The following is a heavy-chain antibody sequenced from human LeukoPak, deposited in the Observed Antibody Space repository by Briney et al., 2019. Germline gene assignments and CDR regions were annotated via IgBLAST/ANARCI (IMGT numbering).Heavy chain of an antibody. V-gene: IGHV4-59*01. CDR3: ARLGLTGFDP. J-gene: IGHJ5*02. Sequence: PSETLSLARTVSGGSISSFYWTWIRQPPGKGLEWIGYVYYSGSTNYNPSLESRVTISVDTSEYQLSLKLRSVTAADTAVYYCARLGLTGFDPWGQGTLVTVSS. CDR1: GGSISSFY. D-gene: IGHD3-16*01. CDR2: VYYSGST.